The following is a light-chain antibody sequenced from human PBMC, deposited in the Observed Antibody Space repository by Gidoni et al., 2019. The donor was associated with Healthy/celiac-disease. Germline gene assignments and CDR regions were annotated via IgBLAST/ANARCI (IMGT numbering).Light chain of an antibody. Sequence: FMLTQPHSVSASPGKTVTISCTRSSGSIASNYVQWYQQRPGSAPTTVIYEDNQRPSGVPDRFSGSIDSSSNSASLTISGLKTEDEADYYCQSYDSSNHGVFGGGTKLTVL. J-gene: IGLJ2*01. V-gene: IGLV6-57*03. CDR1: SGSIASNY. CDR3: QSYDSSNHGV. CDR2: EDN.